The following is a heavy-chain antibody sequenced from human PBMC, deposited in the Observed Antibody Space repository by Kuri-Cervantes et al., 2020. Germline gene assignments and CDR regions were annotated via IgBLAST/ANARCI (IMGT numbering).Heavy chain of an antibody. CDR2: ISKSSSTL. Sequence: GGSLRLSCAASGFTFSSYEMNWVRQAPGKGLEWVSYISKSSSTLYYTDSVKGRFTISRDNAENSLYLQMNSLRAEDTAVYYCARIPTYYDFWSVTTLYYYYMDVWGKGTTVTVSS. CDR3: ARIPTYYDFWSVTTLYYYYMDV. D-gene: IGHD3-3*01. J-gene: IGHJ6*03. V-gene: IGHV3-48*03. CDR1: GFTFSSYE.